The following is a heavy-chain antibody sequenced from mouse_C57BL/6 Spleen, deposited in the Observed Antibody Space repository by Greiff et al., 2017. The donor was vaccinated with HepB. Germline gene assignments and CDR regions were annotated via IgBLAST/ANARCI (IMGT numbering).Heavy chain of an antibody. V-gene: IGHV1-69*01. Sequence: VQLQQPGAELVMPGASVKLSCKASGYTFTSYWMHWVKQRPGQGLEWIGEIDPSDSYTNYNQKFKGKSTLTVDKSSSTAYMQLSSLTSEDSAVYYCARSLYPTVPPFAYWGQGTLVTVSA. CDR1: GYTFTSYW. CDR2: IDPSDSYT. J-gene: IGHJ3*01. D-gene: IGHD1-1*01. CDR3: ARSLYPTVPPFAY.